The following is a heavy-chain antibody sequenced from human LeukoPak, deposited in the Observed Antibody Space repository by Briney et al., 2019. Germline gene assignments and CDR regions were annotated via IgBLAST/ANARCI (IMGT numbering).Heavy chain of an antibody. J-gene: IGHJ4*02. CDR3: VRRVAGSGYRDS. CDR2: ILYSGST. CDR1: GGSISGSRHY. D-gene: IGHD3-22*01. Sequence: SETLSLTCTVSGGSISGSRHYWGWIRQPPGKGLEWIGNILYSGSTNYNPSLKSRVTISVDTSKNQFSLKLSSVTAADTADYYCVRRVAGSGYRDSWGQGTPVTVSS. V-gene: IGHV4-39*01.